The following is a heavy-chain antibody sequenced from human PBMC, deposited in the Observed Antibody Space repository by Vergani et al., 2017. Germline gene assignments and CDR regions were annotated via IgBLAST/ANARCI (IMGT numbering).Heavy chain of an antibody. CDR3: ARAGSGGADGMDV. Sequence: QLQLQESGPGLVKPSETLSLTCTVSGGSISSGGYYWSWIRQHPGKGLEWIGYIYYSGSTYYNPSLKSRVTISVDTSKNQFSLKLSSVTAADTAVYYCARAGSGGADGMDVWGKGTTVTVSS. CDR1: GGSISSGGYY. D-gene: IGHD3-16*01. V-gene: IGHV4-31*03. CDR2: IYYSGST. J-gene: IGHJ6*04.